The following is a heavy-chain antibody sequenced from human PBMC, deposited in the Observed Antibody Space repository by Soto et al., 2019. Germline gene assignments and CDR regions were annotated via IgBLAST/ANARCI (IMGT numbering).Heavy chain of an antibody. D-gene: IGHD2-2*01. CDR2: ISYDGSNK. Sequence: GGSLRLSCAASGFTFSSYGMHWVRQAPGKGLEWVAVISYDGSNKYYADSVKGRFTISRDNSKNTLYLQMNSLRAEDTAVYYCAKDPRYCSSTSCYFNNWFDPWGQGTLVTVSS. CDR3: AKDPRYCSSTSCYFNNWFDP. V-gene: IGHV3-30*18. CDR1: GFTFSSYG. J-gene: IGHJ5*02.